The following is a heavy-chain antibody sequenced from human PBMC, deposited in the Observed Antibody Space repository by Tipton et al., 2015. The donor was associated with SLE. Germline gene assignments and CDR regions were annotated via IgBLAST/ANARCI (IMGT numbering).Heavy chain of an antibody. V-gene: IGHV4-34*01. CDR1: GGSFSGYY. CDR3: ARGIGAFDI. J-gene: IGHJ3*02. Sequence: TLSLTCAVYGGSFSGYYWSWIRQPPGRGLEWIGEINHSGRTNYKSSPKSRVTISVDTSKNQFSLKLSSVTAAVTAVYYCARGIGAFDIWGQGTMVTVSS. CDR2: INHSGRT.